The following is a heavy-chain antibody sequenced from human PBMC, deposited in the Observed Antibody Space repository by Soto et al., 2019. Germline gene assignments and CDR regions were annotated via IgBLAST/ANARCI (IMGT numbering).Heavy chain of an antibody. CDR1: GFSLSTSGVG. CDR2: IYWDDDK. Sequence: QITLKESGPTLVKPTQTLTLTCTFSGFSLSTSGVGVGWIRQPPGKALEWLALIYWDDDKRYSPSLKSRLTITKDTSKNQVVLTMTNMDPVDTATYYCAHSEWDTAMDRYYYYYGMDVWGQGTTVTVSS. J-gene: IGHJ6*02. V-gene: IGHV2-5*02. D-gene: IGHD5-18*01. CDR3: AHSEWDTAMDRYYYYYGMDV.